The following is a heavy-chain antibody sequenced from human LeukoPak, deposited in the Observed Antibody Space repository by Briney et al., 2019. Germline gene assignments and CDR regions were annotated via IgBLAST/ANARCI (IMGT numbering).Heavy chain of an antibody. J-gene: IGHJ4*02. V-gene: IGHV3-23*01. D-gene: IGHD1-26*01. CDR2: IEGRGNST. Sequence: GGSLRLSCAASGFTFSSYAMTWVRQAPGKGLEWVSTIEGRGNSTYYTDSVKGRFTISRDNSKNTLYLQMNSLRAEDTAVYYCARERGSPGHYFDYWGQGTLVTVSS. CDR1: GFTFSSYA. CDR3: ARERGSPGHYFDY.